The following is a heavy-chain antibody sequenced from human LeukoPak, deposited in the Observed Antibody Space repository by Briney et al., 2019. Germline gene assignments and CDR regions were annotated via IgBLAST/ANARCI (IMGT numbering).Heavy chain of an antibody. Sequence: PSETLSLTCAVYGGSFSGYYWSWIRQPPGKGLEWIGEINHSGSTNYNPSLKSRVTISVDTSKNQFSLKLSSVTAADTAVYYCARATRYYYDSSGYFQLRGQGTLVTVSS. CDR2: INHSGST. CDR3: ARATRYYYDSSGYFQL. D-gene: IGHD3-22*01. CDR1: GGSFSGYY. J-gene: IGHJ4*02. V-gene: IGHV4-34*01.